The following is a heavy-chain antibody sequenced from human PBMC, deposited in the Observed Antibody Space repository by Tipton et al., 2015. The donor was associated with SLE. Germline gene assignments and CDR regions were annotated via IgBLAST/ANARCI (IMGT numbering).Heavy chain of an antibody. CDR3: AIGSGSVQY. D-gene: IGHD4-17*01. CDR1: SGSLTIGSFY. CDR2: IHTGGST. Sequence: TLSLTCNVSSGSLTIGSFYCTWIRQPAGAALEWVGRIHTGGSTNYNPSLNNRVSVSLDTSKNQFSLNLTSATAADTAVYYCAIGSGSVQYWGQGTLVTVSS. J-gene: IGHJ4*02. V-gene: IGHV4-61*02.